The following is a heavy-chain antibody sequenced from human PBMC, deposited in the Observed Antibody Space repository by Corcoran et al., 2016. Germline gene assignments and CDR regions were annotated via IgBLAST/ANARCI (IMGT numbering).Heavy chain of an antibody. CDR1: GSTFTSYG. Sequence: QVQLVQSGAAVKKPGASVKVSCKASGSTFTSYGVSWVRQAPGQELEWMGWLSGYNGNTNYAQKLQGRVTMTTDTSTSTAYMELRSLRSEDTAGYYCARDWDVWGQGTTVTVSS. J-gene: IGHJ6*02. V-gene: IGHV1-18*01. CDR2: LSGYNGNT. CDR3: ARDWDV.